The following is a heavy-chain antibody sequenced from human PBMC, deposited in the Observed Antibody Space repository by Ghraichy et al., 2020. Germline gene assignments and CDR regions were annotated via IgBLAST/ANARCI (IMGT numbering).Heavy chain of an antibody. D-gene: IGHD3-16*01. CDR1: GGTFINYA. J-gene: IGHJ5*02. Sequence: SVKVSCKASGGTFINYAISWVRQAPGQGLEWMGRIIPMLDISNSAQKFQGRVTITADKSTSTAYMELSSLRSEDTAVFYCVKEAPGGFDPWGQGTLVTVSS. V-gene: IGHV1-69*04. CDR2: IIPMLDIS. CDR3: VKEAPGGFDP.